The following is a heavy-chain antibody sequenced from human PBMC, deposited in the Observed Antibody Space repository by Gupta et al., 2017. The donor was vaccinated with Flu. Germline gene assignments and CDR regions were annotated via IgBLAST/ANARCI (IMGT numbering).Heavy chain of an antibody. CDR2: ISGSGDIT. D-gene: IGHD2-15*01. CDR3: ARDFNVHLSGGYSPLDV. Sequence: ISGVRQAPGKGLEWVSAISGSGDITYYADSVKGQFTISRDNSKNTLNLEMNSLRAEDTAVYYCARDFNVHLSGGYSPLDVWGPGTTVTVSS. J-gene: IGHJ6*02. V-gene: IGHV3-23*01.